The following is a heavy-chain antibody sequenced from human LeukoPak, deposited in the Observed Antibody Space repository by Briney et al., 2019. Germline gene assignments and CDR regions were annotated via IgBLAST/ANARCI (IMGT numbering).Heavy chain of an antibody. V-gene: IGHV4-59*01. D-gene: IGHD5-18*01. Sequence: SETLSLTCTVSGGSINSYYWSWIRQPPGKGLEWIGYMYHSGSTSYNPSLKSRVTISVDPSKSQLSLKLRSVTAVDTAVYYCARRTHSFSYTYGDAYYYYYMDVWGKGTTVIVS. CDR1: GGSINSYY. J-gene: IGHJ6*03. CDR3: ARRTHSFSYTYGDAYYYYYMDV. CDR2: MYHSGST.